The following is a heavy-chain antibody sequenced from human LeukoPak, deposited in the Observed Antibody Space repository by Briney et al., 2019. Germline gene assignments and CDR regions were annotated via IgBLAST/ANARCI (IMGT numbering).Heavy chain of an antibody. J-gene: IGHJ4*02. CDR2: ISSSSSYI. CDR3: ARDPKAVAVAGVFDY. V-gene: IGHV3-21*01. D-gene: IGHD6-19*01. CDR1: GFTFSSYS. Sequence: GGSLRLSCAASGFTFSSYSMNWVRQAPGKGLEWVSSISSSSSYIYYADSVKGRFTISGDNAKNSLYLQMNSLRAEDTAVYYCARDPKAVAVAGVFDYWGQGTLVTVSS.